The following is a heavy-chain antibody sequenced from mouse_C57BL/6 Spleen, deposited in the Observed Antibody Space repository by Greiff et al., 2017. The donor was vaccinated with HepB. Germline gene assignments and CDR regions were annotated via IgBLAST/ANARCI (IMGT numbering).Heavy chain of an antibody. D-gene: IGHD2-4*01. CDR2: ISSGGDYI. Sequence: EVKVEESGEGLVKPGGSLKLSCAASGFTFSSYAMSWVRQTPEKRLEWVAYISSGGDYIYYADTVKGRFTISRDNARNTLYLQMSSLKSEDTAMYYCTRGDDYDDAMDYWGQGTSVTVSS. V-gene: IGHV5-9-1*02. CDR3: TRGDDYDDAMDY. CDR1: GFTFSSYA. J-gene: IGHJ4*01.